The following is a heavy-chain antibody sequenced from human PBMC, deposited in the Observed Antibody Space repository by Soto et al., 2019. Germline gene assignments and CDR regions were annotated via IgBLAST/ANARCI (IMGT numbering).Heavy chain of an antibody. CDR3: ARDFSAYCGGDCYSPSLDY. Sequence: QVQLVQSGAEVKKPGSSVKVSCKASGGTFSSYAISWVRQAPGQGLEWMGGIIPIFGTANYAQKFQGRVTITADESTCTAYMELSSLRSEDTAVYYCARDFSAYCGGDCYSPSLDYWGQGTLVTVSS. J-gene: IGHJ4*02. V-gene: IGHV1-69*01. D-gene: IGHD2-21*02. CDR1: GGTFSSYA. CDR2: IIPIFGTA.